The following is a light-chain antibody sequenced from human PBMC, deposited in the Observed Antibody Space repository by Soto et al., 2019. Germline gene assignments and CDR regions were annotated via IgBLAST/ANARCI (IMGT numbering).Light chain of an antibody. Sequence: QSVLTQPPSASGTPGQRVTISCSGSSSNIGSNTVNWYQQLPGTAPKLLIYSNNERPSGVPDRFSGSRSGTSASLAISGIQSEDEADYYCAAWDDSLSGYVFGTGTKVTVL. CDR2: SNN. CDR3: AAWDDSLSGYV. V-gene: IGLV1-44*01. CDR1: SSNIGSNT. J-gene: IGLJ1*01.